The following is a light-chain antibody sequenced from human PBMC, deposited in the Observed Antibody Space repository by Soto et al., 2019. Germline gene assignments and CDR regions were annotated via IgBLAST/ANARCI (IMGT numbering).Light chain of an antibody. CDR3: QQYGGSPPYT. CDR1: QSVSSTY. V-gene: IGKV3-20*01. Sequence: EIGLTQSPGTLSLSPGERATLSCRASQSVSSTYLAWYQHKPGQAPRLLIYGASSRATGIPDRFSGSGSGTHFTLTISRLEPEDFALYYCQQYGGSPPYTFGQGTKLEIK. J-gene: IGKJ2*01. CDR2: GAS.